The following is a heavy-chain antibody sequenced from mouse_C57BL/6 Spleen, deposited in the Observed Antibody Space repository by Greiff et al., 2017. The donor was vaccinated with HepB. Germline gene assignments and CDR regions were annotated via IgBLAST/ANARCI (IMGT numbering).Heavy chain of an antibody. CDR2: ISYDGSN. V-gene: IGHV3-6*01. CDR1: GYSITSGYY. CDR3: AREANWEGFDY. J-gene: IGHJ2*01. Sequence: ESGPGLVKPSQSLSLTCSVTGYSITSGYYWNWIRQFPGNKLEWMGYISYDGSNNYNPSLKNRISITRDTSKNQFFLKLNSVTTEDTATYYCAREANWEGFDYWGQGTTLTVSS. D-gene: IGHD4-1*01.